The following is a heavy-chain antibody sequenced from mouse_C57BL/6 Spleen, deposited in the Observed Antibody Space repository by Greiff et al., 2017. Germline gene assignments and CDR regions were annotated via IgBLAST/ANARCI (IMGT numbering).Heavy chain of an antibody. Sequence: VQLQQSGAELVRPGASVQLSCKASGYTFTDYYINWVKQRPGQGLEWIARIYPGSGNTYYNEKFKGKATLTAEKASSTAYMQLSSLTSEDSAVYFCARYGNSFAYWGQGTLVTVSA. J-gene: IGHJ3*01. CDR2: IYPGSGNT. CDR1: GYTFTDYY. V-gene: IGHV1-76*01. CDR3: ARYGNSFAY. D-gene: IGHD2-1*01.